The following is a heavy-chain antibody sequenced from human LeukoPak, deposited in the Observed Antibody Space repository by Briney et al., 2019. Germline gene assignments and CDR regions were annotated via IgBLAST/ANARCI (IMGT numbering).Heavy chain of an antibody. D-gene: IGHD4-17*01. J-gene: IGHJ4*02. CDR2: INHSGST. CDR1: GVSFSGYY. Sequence: SETLSLTCAVYGVSFSGYYWSWIRQPPGKGLEWIGEINHSGSTNYNPSLKSQVTISVDTSKNQFSLKLSSVTAADTAVYYCARSRSGDYGTSKDFDYWGQGTLVTISS. CDR3: ARSRSGDYGTSKDFDY. V-gene: IGHV4-34*01.